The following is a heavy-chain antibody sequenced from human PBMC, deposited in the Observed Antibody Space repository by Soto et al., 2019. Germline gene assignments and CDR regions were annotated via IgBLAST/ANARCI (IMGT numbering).Heavy chain of an antibody. J-gene: IGHJ6*02. CDR3: ARVRSGSSSYYYYGMDV. Sequence: QVQLVESGGGVVQPGRSLRLSCAASGFTFSSYAMHWVRQAPGKGLEWVAVILYDGSNKYYADSVKGRFTISRDNSKNTLYLQMNSLRAEDTAVYYCARVRSGSSSYYYYGMDVWGQGTTVTVSS. CDR2: ILYDGSNK. CDR1: GFTFSSYA. V-gene: IGHV3-30-3*01. D-gene: IGHD1-26*01.